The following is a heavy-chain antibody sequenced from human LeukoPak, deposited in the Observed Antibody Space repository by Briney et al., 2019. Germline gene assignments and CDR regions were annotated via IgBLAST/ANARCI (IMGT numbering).Heavy chain of an antibody. V-gene: IGHV3-30*02. Sequence: HPGGSLRLSCVASGFTFRNYGIHWVRQAPGKGLEWVSFIRYDGIDKYYAESVEGRFAISRDNSKNMLYLQMNSLRAEDTAVYYCARDLNSGDYVGPFDPWGQGTLVTVSS. J-gene: IGHJ5*02. CDR3: ARDLNSGDYVGPFDP. CDR2: IRYDGIDK. D-gene: IGHD4-17*01. CDR1: GFTFRNYG.